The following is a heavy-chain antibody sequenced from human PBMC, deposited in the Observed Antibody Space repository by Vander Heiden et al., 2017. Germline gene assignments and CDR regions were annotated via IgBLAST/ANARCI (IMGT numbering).Heavy chain of an antibody. Sequence: EVRLVESGGGLVKPGGSLRLSCAASGFSFSSYSMNWVRQAPGKGLEWVSSISASSSYIYYADSVKGRVTISRDNAKNSLYLQMNSLRAEDTAVYYCARDLRFDAFDIWGQGTMVTVSS. V-gene: IGHV3-21*01. CDR2: ISASSSYI. D-gene: IGHD5-12*01. CDR3: ARDLRFDAFDI. CDR1: GFSFSSYS. J-gene: IGHJ3*02.